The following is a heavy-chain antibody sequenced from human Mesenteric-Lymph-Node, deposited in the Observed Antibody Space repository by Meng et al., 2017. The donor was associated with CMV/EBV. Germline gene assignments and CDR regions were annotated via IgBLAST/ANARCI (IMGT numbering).Heavy chain of an antibody. Sequence: SVKVSCKASGGTFSSYTISWVRQAPGQGLEWMGRIIPILGIANYAQKFQGRVTITADKSTSTAYMELSSLRSEDTAVYYCATCSSTSCSLYYFDYWDQGTLVTVSS. CDR3: ATCSSTSCSLYYFDY. V-gene: IGHV1-69*02. CDR2: IIPILGIA. D-gene: IGHD2-2*01. CDR1: GGTFSSYT. J-gene: IGHJ4*02.